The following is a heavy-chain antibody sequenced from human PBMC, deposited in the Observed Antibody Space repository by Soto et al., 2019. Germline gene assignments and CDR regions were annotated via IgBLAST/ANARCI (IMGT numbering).Heavy chain of an antibody. V-gene: IGHV1-18*01. CDR3: ATDRGYSSSWYDYYYGMDV. Sequence: ASVKVSCKASGYTFTSYGISRVRQAPGQGLEWMGWISAYNGNTNYAQKLQGRVTMTTDTSTSTAYMELRSLRSDDTAVYYCATDRGYSSSWYDYYYGMDVWGQGTTVTVSS. CDR1: GYTFTSYG. J-gene: IGHJ6*02. CDR2: ISAYNGNT. D-gene: IGHD6-13*01.